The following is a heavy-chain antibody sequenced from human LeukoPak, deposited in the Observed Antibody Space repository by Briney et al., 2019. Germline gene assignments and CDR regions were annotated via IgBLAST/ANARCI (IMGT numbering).Heavy chain of an antibody. V-gene: IGHV1-69*05. D-gene: IGHD2-2*01. CDR2: IIPTSGIV. CDR3: ARGPQYQLLKALGYDYMDV. CDR1: GGTFSSHA. J-gene: IGHJ6*03. Sequence: GASVKVSCKASGGTFSSHAIAWVRQAPGQGPEWMGGIIPTSGIVNYAQKFQGRVTITTDESTHTAFMELSSLTSDDTAVYFCARGPQYQLLKALGYDYMDVWGEGTTVTVSS.